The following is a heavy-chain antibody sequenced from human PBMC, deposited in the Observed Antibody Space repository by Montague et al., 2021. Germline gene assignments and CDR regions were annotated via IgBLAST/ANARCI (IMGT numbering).Heavy chain of an antibody. CDR2: IYYCRRT. V-gene: IGHV4-59*11. CDR3: AVTNPYYYYGMDV. Sequence: SETLSLTCTVSGGAIDSRYWCWIWKPPGTGLEWIGYIYYCRRTNYYPSLTSRVTISVDTSKNQFSLKLSSVTAADTAFYYCAVTNPYYYYGMDVWGQGTTVTVSS. CDR1: GGAIDSRY. D-gene: IGHD1-14*01. J-gene: IGHJ6*02.